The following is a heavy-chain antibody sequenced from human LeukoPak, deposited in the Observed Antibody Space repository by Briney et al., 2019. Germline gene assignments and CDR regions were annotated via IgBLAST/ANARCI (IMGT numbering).Heavy chain of an antibody. CDR3: ARGGYSSSRTNFDY. CDR1: GYTFTAYY. CDR2: INPKSGGT. Sequence: ASVKVSCKASGYTFTAYYMHWVRQAPGQGLEWMGWINPKSGGTSYAQKFQGRVTMTGDTSNSTAYMELTSLTSDDTAVYFCARGGYSSSRTNFDYWGQGTLVTVSS. D-gene: IGHD6-13*01. J-gene: IGHJ4*02. V-gene: IGHV1-2*02.